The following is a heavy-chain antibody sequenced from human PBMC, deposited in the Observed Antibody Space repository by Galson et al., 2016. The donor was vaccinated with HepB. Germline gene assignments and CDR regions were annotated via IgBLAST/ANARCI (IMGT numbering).Heavy chain of an antibody. D-gene: IGHD3-10*01. V-gene: IGHV3-NL1*01. CDR3: AKWASDYFGSGTYYGAYFDF. CDR2: ITSHSDRI. CDR1: GFTFSTYG. J-gene: IGHJ4*02. Sequence: SLRLSCAASGFTFSTYGVHWVRQAPGKGLEWLSYITSHSDRIYYADSAKGRFTISRDNAKNSLYLQMNSLRTEDTALYFCAKWASDYFGSGTYYGAYFDFWGQGTLVTVSS.